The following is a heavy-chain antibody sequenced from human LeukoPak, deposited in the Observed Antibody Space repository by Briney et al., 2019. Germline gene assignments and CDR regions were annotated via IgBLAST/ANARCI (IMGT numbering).Heavy chain of an antibody. J-gene: IGHJ6*03. V-gene: IGHV4-59*01. CDR3: ARVGTMIVGGYYYYYYMDV. Sequence: SETLSLTCTVSGGSISSYYWSWIRQPPGKGLEWIGYIYYSGSTNYNPSLKSRVTISVDTSKNQFSLKLSSVTAADTAVHYCARVGTMIVGGYYYYYYMDVWGKGTAVTVSS. CDR1: GGSISSYY. D-gene: IGHD3-22*01. CDR2: IYYSGST.